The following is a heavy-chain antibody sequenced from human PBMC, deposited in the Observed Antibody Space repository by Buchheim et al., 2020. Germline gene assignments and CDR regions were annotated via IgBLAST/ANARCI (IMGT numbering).Heavy chain of an antibody. D-gene: IGHD3-3*01. CDR3: ARDRSYYDFWSGYYTKNYYYYGMDV. J-gene: IGHJ6*02. V-gene: IGHV3-30-3*01. CDR2: ISYDGSNK. Sequence: QVQLVESGGGVVQPGRSLRLSCAASGFTFSSYAMHWVRQAPGKGLEWVAVISYDGSNKYYADSVKGRFTISRDNSKNTLYLQMNRLRAEDTAVYYCARDRSYYDFWSGYYTKNYYYYGMDVWGQGTT. CDR1: GFTFSSYA.